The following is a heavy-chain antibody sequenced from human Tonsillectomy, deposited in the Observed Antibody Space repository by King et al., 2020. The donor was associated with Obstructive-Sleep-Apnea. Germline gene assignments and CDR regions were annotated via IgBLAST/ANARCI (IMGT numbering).Heavy chain of an antibody. CDR3: ARDRGSSISTPLMDV. J-gene: IGHJ6*02. Sequence: VQLVESGGGVVQPGRSLRLTCAASGFSFSSNAMHWVRQAPGKGPEWVAVISYDGSNKDYVDSVKGRFTISRDNSKNKLYLQMNSLRGEDTAVYYCARDRGSSISTPLMDVWGQGTTVIVSS. CDR1: GFSFSSNA. CDR2: ISYDGSNK. D-gene: IGHD2-2*01. V-gene: IGHV3-30-3*01.